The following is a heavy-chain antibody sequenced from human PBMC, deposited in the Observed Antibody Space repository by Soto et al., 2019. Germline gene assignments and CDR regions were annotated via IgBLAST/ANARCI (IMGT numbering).Heavy chain of an antibody. D-gene: IGHD3-10*01. Sequence: QVQLVQSGTEVKKPGASVKVSCKASGYTFTTCGISWVRQAPGQGLEWRGWISTYNGNTNYAQKLQGRVTMNTDTSTSTAYMELRSLRSDDTAVYYCVRDLDGSGSYYTDFWGQGTLVYVSS. J-gene: IGHJ4*02. CDR1: GYTFTTCG. CDR2: ISTYNGNT. V-gene: IGHV1-18*01. CDR3: VRDLDGSGSYYTDF.